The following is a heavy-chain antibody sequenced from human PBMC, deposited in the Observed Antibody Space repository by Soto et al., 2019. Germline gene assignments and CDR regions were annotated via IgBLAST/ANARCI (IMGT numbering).Heavy chain of an antibody. J-gene: IGHJ3*02. D-gene: IGHD3-3*02. CDR1: GGSISSYY. Sequence: SETLSLTCTVSGGSISSYYWSWIRQPPGKGLEWIGYIYYSGSTNYNPSLKSRVTISVDTSKNQFSLKLSSVTAADTAVYYCARENLAAGAFDIWGQGTMVTVSS. CDR2: IYYSGST. V-gene: IGHV4-59*01. CDR3: ARENLAAGAFDI.